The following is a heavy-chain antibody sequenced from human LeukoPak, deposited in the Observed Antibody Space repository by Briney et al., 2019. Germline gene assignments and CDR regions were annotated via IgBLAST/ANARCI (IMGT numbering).Heavy chain of an antibody. Sequence: GASVKVSCKASGYTFTGYYMHWVRQAPGQGLEWMGRINPNSGGTNYAQKFQGRVTMTRDTPISTAYMELSRLRSDDTAVYYCARDTRSIAAAGHDYWGQGTLVTVSS. CDR1: GYTFTGYY. V-gene: IGHV1-2*06. CDR2: INPNSGGT. CDR3: ARDTRSIAAAGHDY. J-gene: IGHJ4*02. D-gene: IGHD6-13*01.